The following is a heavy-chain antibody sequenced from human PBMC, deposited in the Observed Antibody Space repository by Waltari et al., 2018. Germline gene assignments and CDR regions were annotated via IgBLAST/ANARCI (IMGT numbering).Heavy chain of an antibody. Sequence: EGQLVESGGDLVQPGGSLRLSCVAPGFIFSNSWRSWVRQAPGKGVVWLAEIHPDGGQTDYAGSVKGRVTISRDDDKNSLYLQMSSLRAEDTAAYYCARDFAYGASDYWGRGTLVTVSS. D-gene: IGHD4-17*01. J-gene: IGHJ4*02. CDR1: GFIFSNSW. CDR2: IHPDGGQT. V-gene: IGHV3-7*03. CDR3: ARDFAYGASDY.